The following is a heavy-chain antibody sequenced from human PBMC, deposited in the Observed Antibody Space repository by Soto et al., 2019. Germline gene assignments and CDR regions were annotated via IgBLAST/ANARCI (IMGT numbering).Heavy chain of an antibody. J-gene: IGHJ3*02. CDR3: VRGWGSLIHLSCLDI. CDR1: GFTFRQYG. D-gene: IGHD3-16*01. V-gene: IGHV3-33*01. Sequence: QVQLVESGGGVFQPGTSLRLSCAASGFTFRQYGMHWVRQAPGKGLDWVAVIFYDGTEKYYADSVKGRFTISRDNPGNRVYLLMNSLRAEDTAVYYCVRGWGSLIHLSCLDIWGQGTTVVVSS. CDR2: IFYDGTEK.